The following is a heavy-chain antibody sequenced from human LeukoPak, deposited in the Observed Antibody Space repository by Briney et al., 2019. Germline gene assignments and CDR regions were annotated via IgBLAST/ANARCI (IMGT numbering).Heavy chain of an antibody. CDR3: ARGKEPVAGSLPHFDY. V-gene: IGHV3-21*01. J-gene: IGHJ4*02. Sequence: GGSLRLSCAASGFTLSSYSMNWVRQAPGKGLEWVSSISSRSSYIDYADSLKGRFTISRDNAKNSLYLQMNSLRAEDTAVYYCARGKEPVAGSLPHFDYWGQGTLVTVSS. CDR2: ISSRSSYI. D-gene: IGHD6-19*01. CDR1: GFTLSSYS.